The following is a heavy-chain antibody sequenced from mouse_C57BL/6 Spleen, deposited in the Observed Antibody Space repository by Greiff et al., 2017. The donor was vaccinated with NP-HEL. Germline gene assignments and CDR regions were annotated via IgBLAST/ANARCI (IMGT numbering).Heavy chain of an antibody. V-gene: IGHV1-64*01. D-gene: IGHD1-1*01. CDR2: IHPNSGST. CDR1: GYTFTSYW. J-gene: IGHJ2*01. CDR3: ARTTVVPYLDY. Sequence: VQLQQPGAELVKPGASVKLSCKASGYTFTSYWMHWVKQRPGQGLEWIGMIHPNSGSTNYNEKFKSKATLTVDKSSSTAYMQLSSLTSEDSAVYYCARTTVVPYLDYWGQGTTLTVSS.